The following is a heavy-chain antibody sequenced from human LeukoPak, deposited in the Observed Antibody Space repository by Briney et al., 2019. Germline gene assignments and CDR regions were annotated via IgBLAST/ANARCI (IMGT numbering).Heavy chain of an antibody. CDR2: FYYTGST. D-gene: IGHD2/OR15-2a*01. V-gene: IGHV4-59*08. J-gene: IGHJ6*02. Sequence: SEPLSLTCAVSGGSISGYFWSWSRQPPGKGLEWIGYFYYTGSTIYNPSLRSRVTMSVDVSKNQFSLDLTSVTAADTAVYYCARHDPVGHFLRGMDVWGQGTTVTVSS. CDR3: ARHDPVGHFLRGMDV. CDR1: GGSISGYF.